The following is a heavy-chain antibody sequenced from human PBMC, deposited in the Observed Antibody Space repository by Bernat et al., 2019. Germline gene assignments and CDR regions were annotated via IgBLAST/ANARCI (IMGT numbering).Heavy chain of an antibody. J-gene: IGHJ4*02. D-gene: IGHD6-13*01. CDR3: IASSSWYYY. CDR2: SRSKANSYAT. CDR1: GFTFSGSA. V-gene: IGHV3-73*01. Sequence: EVQLVESGGGLVQPGGSLKLSCAASGFTFSGSAMHWVRQASGKGLEWVGRSRSKANSYATAYAASVKGRCTISRDDSKNTAYLQMSSLKAEDTAVYYCIASSSWYYYWGQGTLVTVSS.